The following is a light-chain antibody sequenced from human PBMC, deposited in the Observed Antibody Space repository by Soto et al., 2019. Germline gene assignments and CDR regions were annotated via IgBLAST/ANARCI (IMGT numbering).Light chain of an antibody. V-gene: IGKV3-11*01. CDR1: PSVTNF. CDR3: QQRHMWPIT. CDR2: GAF. J-gene: IGKJ5*01. Sequence: EIVLTHSPSTVSLSPVERATLSCSASPSVTNFLAWYQQKPGQAPRLLIYGAFNRATGIPARFSGSGSGTDFTLTISSLEPEDSAVYYCQQRHMWPITFGQGTRLEIK.